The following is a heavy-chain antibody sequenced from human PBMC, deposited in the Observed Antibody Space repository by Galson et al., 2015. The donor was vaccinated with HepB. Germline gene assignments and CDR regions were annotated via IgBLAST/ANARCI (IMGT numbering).Heavy chain of an antibody. CDR1: GFNLTHYG. CDR2: ILYDGSNK. D-gene: IGHD1-14*01. J-gene: IGHJ6*03. CDR3: AKTVDTTVCAMDV. Sequence: SLRLSCAASGFNLTHYGLHWVRQAPGKGLEWVAIILYDGSNKYYADSVKGRFTISKDNSENTLYLQMNSLRTEDTAVYYCAKTVDTTVCAMDVWGKGTTVTVSS. V-gene: IGHV3-30*18.